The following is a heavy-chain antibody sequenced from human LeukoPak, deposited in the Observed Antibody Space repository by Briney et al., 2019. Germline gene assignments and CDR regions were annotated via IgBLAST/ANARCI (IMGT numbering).Heavy chain of an antibody. V-gene: IGHV3-74*01. CDR1: GFTFSSYS. D-gene: IGHD4-17*01. CDR3: ARDRADYGYFDY. CDR2: INSDGSST. Sequence: GGSLRLSCAASGFTFSSYSMHWVRQAPGKGLVWVSRINSDGSSTSYTDSVKGRFTISRDNAKNTLYLQMNSLRAEDTAVYYCARDRADYGYFDYWGQGTLVTVSS. J-gene: IGHJ4*02.